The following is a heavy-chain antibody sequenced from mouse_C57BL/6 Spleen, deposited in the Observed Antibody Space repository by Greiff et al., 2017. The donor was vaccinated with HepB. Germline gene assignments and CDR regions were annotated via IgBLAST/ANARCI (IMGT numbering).Heavy chain of an antibody. CDR3: ARGGMVTGVKDYFDY. J-gene: IGHJ2*01. V-gene: IGHV1-26*01. D-gene: IGHD2-1*01. CDR2: INPNNGGT. CDR1: GYTFTDYY. Sequence: EVQLQQSGPELVKPGASVKISCKASGYTFTDYYMNWVKQSHGKSLEWIGDINPNNGGTSYNQKFKGKATLTVDKSSSTAYMELRSLTSEDSAVYYCARGGMVTGVKDYFDYWGQGTTLTVSS.